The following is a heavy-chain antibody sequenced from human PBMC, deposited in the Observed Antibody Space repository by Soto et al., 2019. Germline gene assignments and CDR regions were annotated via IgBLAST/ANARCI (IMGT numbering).Heavy chain of an antibody. V-gene: IGHV4-59*01. D-gene: IGHD6-6*01. CDR2: IYYSGST. CDR1: GGSISSYY. J-gene: IGHJ6*03. CDR3: ARVGIAARPSRVPYYMDV. Sequence: SETLSLTCTVSGGSISSYYWSWIRQPPGKGLEWIGYIYYSGSTNYNPSLKSRVTISVDTSKNQFSLKLSSVTAADTAVYYCARVGIAARPSRVPYYMDVWGKGTTVTVSS.